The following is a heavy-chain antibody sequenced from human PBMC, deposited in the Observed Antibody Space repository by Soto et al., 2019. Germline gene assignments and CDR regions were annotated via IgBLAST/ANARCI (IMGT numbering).Heavy chain of an antibody. Sequence: QVQVVESGGGVVQPGRSLRLSWAASGFTFSNYGMHWVRQAPGKGLERVAVILNDGSNRYHADSVQARFTTSRDNSTTTLYLPMNTPRADDTAVYYCARDVESSWNGMDVWGHGTTVTVS. V-gene: IGHV3-33*01. CDR1: GFTFSNYG. CDR3: ARDVESSWNGMDV. CDR2: ILNDGSNR. D-gene: IGHD5-12*01. J-gene: IGHJ6*02.